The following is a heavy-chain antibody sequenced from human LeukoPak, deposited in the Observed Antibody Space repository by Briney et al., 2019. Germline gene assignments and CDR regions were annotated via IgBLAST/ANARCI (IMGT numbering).Heavy chain of an antibody. CDR3: ARDGGGPGGSSYYYYYYMDV. D-gene: IGHD3-16*01. CDR2: IYYSGST. Sequence: SETLSLTCTVSGGSISSSSYYWGWIRQPPGKGLEWIGSIYYSGSTYYNPSLKSRVTISVDTSKNQFSLKLSSVTAADTAVYYCARDGGGPGGSSYYYYYYMDVWGKGTTVTVSS. CDR1: GGSISSSSYY. V-gene: IGHV4-39*07. J-gene: IGHJ6*03.